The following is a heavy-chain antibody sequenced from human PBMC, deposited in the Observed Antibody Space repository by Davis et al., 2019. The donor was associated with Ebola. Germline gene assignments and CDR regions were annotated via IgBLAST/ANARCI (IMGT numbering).Heavy chain of an antibody. D-gene: IGHD3-3*01. Sequence: GGSLRLSCAASGFTFSSYSMNWVRQAPGKGLEWVSSISSSSSYIYYADSVKGRFTISRDNAKNSLYLQMNSLRAEDTAVYYCAREEGDDFWSGYFDYWGQGTLVTVSS. CDR2: ISSSSSYI. CDR3: AREEGDDFWSGYFDY. CDR1: GFTFSSYS. V-gene: IGHV3-21*01. J-gene: IGHJ4*02.